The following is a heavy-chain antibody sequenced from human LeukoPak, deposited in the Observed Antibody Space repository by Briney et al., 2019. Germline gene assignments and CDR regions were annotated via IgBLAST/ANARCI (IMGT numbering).Heavy chain of an antibody. CDR2: IYYSGST. V-gene: IGHV4-59*01. J-gene: IGHJ4*02. CDR3: ARADSIVGAIG. Sequence: SGTLSLTCTVSGGSISSYYWSWIRQPPGKGLEWIGYIYYSGSTNYNPSLKSRVTISVDTSKNQFSLKLSSVTAADTAVYYCARADSIVGAIGWGQGTLVTVSS. D-gene: IGHD1-26*01. CDR1: GGSISSYY.